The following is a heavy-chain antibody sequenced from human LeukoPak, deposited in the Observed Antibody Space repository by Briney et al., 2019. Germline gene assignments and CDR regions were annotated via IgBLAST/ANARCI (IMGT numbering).Heavy chain of an antibody. D-gene: IGHD1-26*01. Sequence: PSETLSLTCTVSGGSISSGSYYWSWIRQPAGKGLEWIGRIYTSGSTNYNPTLKSRVTISVDTSKNQFSLKLSSVTAADTAVYYCARDREAIVGATDYYYYYMDVWGKGTTVTVSS. CDR2: IYTSGST. J-gene: IGHJ6*03. CDR3: ARDREAIVGATDYYYYYMDV. V-gene: IGHV4-61*02. CDR1: GGSISSGSYY.